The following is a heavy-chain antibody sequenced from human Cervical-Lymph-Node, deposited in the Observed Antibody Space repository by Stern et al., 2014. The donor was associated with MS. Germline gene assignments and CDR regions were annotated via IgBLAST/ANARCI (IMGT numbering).Heavy chain of an antibody. CDR2: IKQDGSDK. CDR1: EFTFSTYW. J-gene: IGHJ5*02. Sequence: EVQLEESGGTVVQPGGSLRLSCAASEFTFSTYWMSWVRQAPGKGLEWVANIKQDGSDKYYVDSVKGRFTISRDNAEHSLYLQMNSLRVEDTAVYYCARGRFPSGWDPGPFDTWGRGTLVTVSS. V-gene: IGHV3-7*01. D-gene: IGHD6-19*01. CDR3: ARGRFPSGWDPGPFDT.